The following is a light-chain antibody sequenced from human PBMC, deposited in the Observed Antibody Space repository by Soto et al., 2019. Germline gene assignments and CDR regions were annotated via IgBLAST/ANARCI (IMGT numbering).Light chain of an antibody. Sequence: EIGMSQSQAYLAVSLGERATINCKSSQSFLYSSNNKNHLAWYQQKPGQPPKLLIYWASTRESGVPDRFSGSGSGTDFTLTISCLQAEDAAVSCCQVYYTPSWTLGEGTNVDIK. J-gene: IGKJ1*01. V-gene: IGKV4-1*01. CDR3: QVYYTPSWT. CDR1: QSFLYSSNNKNH. CDR2: WAS.